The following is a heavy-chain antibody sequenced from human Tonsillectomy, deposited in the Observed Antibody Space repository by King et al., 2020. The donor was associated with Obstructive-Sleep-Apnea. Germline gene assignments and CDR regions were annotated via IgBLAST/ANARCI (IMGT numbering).Heavy chain of an antibody. CDR1: GGFISSGGYH. CDR2: SYHTGDT. CDR3: AIQGQGFSRYDIFTGYYGLDV. D-gene: IGHD3-9*01. J-gene: IGHJ6*02. V-gene: IGHV4-31*03. Sequence: VQLQESGPGLVKPPQTLSLTCTVSGGFISSGGYHWNWIRQYPGKGLEWIGDSYHTGDTHYNPSLKSRVTMSVDTSKNHFYLKLSSLTAADTAVDYCAIQGQGFSRYDIFTGYYGLDVWGQGTTVIVSS.